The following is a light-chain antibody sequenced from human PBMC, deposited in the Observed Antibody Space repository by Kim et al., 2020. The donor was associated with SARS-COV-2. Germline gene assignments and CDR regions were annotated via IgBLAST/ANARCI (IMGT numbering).Light chain of an antibody. CDR2: QDT. Sequence: SYELTQSPSVSVSPGQTANITCSGDKLGDKYAFWYQQQPGQSPVLLIYQDTKRPSGIPERFSGSNSGITATLTISETQTMDEADYYCQAWDRSTAVFGGG. CDR3: QAWDRSTAV. CDR1: KLGDKY. J-gene: IGLJ3*02. V-gene: IGLV3-1*01.